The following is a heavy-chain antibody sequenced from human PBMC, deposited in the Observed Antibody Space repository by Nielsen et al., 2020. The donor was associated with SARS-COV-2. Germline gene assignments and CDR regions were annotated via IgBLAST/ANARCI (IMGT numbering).Heavy chain of an antibody. CDR2: ISSSSSTI. V-gene: IGHV3-48*01. Sequence: VRQAPGKGLEWVSYISSSSSTIYYADSVKGRFTISRDNAKNSLYLQMNSLRAEDTAVYYCAKDSPTRGDDYSNPIYYYYGMDVWGQGTTVTVSS. J-gene: IGHJ6*02. D-gene: IGHD4-11*01. CDR3: AKDSPTRGDDYSNPIYYYYGMDV.